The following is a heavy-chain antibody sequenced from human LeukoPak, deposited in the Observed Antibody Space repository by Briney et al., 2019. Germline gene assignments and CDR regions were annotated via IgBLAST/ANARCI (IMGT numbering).Heavy chain of an antibody. Sequence: SETLSLTCTVSDDSITIYYWTWIRQPPGKGLEWIGYIDHTGSTNYNPSLNSRATISRDTSKNHFSLELSSVTAADTAVYYCARDRAVAGTPFDYWGQGTLVTVSS. V-gene: IGHV4-4*08. J-gene: IGHJ4*02. CDR3: ARDRAVAGTPFDY. D-gene: IGHD6-19*01. CDR1: DDSITIYY. CDR2: IDHTGST.